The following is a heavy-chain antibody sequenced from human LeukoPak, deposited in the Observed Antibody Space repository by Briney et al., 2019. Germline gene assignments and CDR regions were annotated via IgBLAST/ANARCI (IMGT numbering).Heavy chain of an antibody. D-gene: IGHD1-7*01. V-gene: IGHV1-18*01. CDR3: ARDSIGNWNYAPDLYYYGMDV. CDR1: GYTFTSYG. Sequence: ASVKVSCKASGYTFTSYGISWVRQAPGQRLEWMGWISAYNGNTNYAQKLQGRVTMTTDTSTSTAYMELRSLRSDDTAVYYCARDSIGNWNYAPDLYYYGMDVWGQGTTVTVSS. J-gene: IGHJ6*02. CDR2: ISAYNGNT.